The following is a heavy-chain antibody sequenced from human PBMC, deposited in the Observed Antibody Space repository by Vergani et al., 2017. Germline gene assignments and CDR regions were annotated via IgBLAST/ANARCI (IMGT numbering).Heavy chain of an antibody. Sequence: EVQLLESGGDLVQPGGSLRLSCAASGFTFNHYAMTWVRQAPGKGLEWVSGISGSGGSTYYAGSVKGRFTISRDSSKNTLYLQMNSLSARNTAVYYCAKANPRNSGYDYLYYYHAMDVWGQGTTVTVSS. D-gene: IGHD5-12*01. CDR1: GFTFNHYA. CDR2: ISGSGGST. CDR3: AKANPRNSGYDYLYYYHAMDV. V-gene: IGHV3-23*01. J-gene: IGHJ6*02.